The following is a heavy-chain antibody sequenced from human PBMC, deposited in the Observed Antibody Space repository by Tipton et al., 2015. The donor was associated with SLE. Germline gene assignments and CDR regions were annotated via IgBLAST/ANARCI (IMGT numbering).Heavy chain of an antibody. D-gene: IGHD6-13*01. Sequence: TLSLTCTVSGGAISTFYWSWIRQSAGKGLEWIGRIYSSGRTNYNPSLKSRVTMSVDTSRKQFSLKLTSVTAADTAVYYCARGGAPAAYYYAMDVWGQGTMVTVSS. CDR1: GGAISTFY. CDR2: IYSSGRT. V-gene: IGHV4-4*07. CDR3: ARGGAPAAYYYAMDV. J-gene: IGHJ6*02.